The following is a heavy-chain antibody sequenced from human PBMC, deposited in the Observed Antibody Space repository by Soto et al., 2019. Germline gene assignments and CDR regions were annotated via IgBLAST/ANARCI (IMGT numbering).Heavy chain of an antibody. D-gene: IGHD6-19*01. Sequence: QITLKESGPSLVKPTQTLTLTCTFSGFSLSTGGVGVGWIRQPPGKALEWLAFIYWDDDKLYSPSLKSRLTITKDTSKNQVVLTMTNMDPVDTATYSCAHRPYTTGWLLFDYWGQGTLVTVSS. CDR1: GFSLSTGGVG. CDR3: AHRPYTTGWLLFDY. CDR2: IYWDDDK. V-gene: IGHV2-5*02. J-gene: IGHJ4*02.